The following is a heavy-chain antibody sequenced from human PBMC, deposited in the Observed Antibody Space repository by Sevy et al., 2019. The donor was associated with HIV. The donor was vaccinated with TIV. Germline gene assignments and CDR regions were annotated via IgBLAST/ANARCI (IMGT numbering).Heavy chain of an antibody. CDR3: AKAENRPYSSGWYDY. V-gene: IGHV3-9*01. J-gene: IGHJ4*02. CDR1: GFTFDDYP. D-gene: IGHD6-19*01. Sequence: GGSLRLSCAASGFTFDDYPMHWVRQAPGKGLEWVSGISWHSANIGYADSVKGRFTISRDNAKNSLYLQMNSLRAEDTALYYCAKAENRPYSSGWYDYWGQGTLVTVSS. CDR2: ISWHSANI.